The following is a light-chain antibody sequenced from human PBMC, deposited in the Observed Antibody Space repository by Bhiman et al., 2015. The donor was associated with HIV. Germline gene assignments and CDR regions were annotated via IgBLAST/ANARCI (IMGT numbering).Light chain of an antibody. Sequence: QSVLTQPPSASGTPGQRVTISCSGSSSNIGSHYVYWYHHVPGTTPKVLIYRNNQRPSGVPDRFSGFRSGTSASLAISGLRSEDEADYYCQAWDSSTYVFGTGTKVTVL. J-gene: IGLJ1*01. CDR1: SSNIGSHY. V-gene: IGLV1-47*01. CDR3: QAWDSSTYV. CDR2: RNN.